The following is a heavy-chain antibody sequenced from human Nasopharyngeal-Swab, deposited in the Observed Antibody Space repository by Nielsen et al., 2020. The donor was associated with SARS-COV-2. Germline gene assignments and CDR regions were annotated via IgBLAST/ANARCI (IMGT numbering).Heavy chain of an antibody. J-gene: IGHJ4*02. D-gene: IGHD6-19*01. CDR2: IYYSGST. V-gene: IGHV4-39*01. CDR3: ATERAIAVAGTFGAKFDY. Sequence: PGKGLEWIGSIYYSGSTYYNPSLKSRVTISVDTSKNQFSLKLSSVTAADTAVYYSATERAIAVAGTFGAKFDYWGQGTLVTVSS.